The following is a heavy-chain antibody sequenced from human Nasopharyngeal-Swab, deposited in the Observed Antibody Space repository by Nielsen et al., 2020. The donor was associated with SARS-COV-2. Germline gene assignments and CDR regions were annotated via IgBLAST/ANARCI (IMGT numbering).Heavy chain of an antibody. CDR2: IISKTDGGTT. D-gene: IGHD3-22*01. V-gene: IGHV3-15*01. Sequence: GRYAPGKGRERGGRIISKTDGGTTDYAAPVKGRFTISRDDSKNTLYLQMNSLKTEDTAVYYCTTVLTYDSSGYYYEMGFDYWGQGTLVTVSS. CDR3: TTVLTYDSSGYYYEMGFDY. J-gene: IGHJ4*02.